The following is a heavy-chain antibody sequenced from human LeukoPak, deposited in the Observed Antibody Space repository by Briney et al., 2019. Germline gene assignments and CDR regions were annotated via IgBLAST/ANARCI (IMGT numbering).Heavy chain of an antibody. CDR2: ISYDGSNK. V-gene: IGHV3-30-3*01. CDR3: ARPSCSSTSCYIFDY. J-gene: IGHJ4*02. CDR1: GFTFSTYA. Sequence: GGSLRLSCAASGFTFSTYAMHWVRQAPGKGPEWVAVISYDGSNKYYADSVKGRFTISRDNSKNTLYLQMNSLRPEDTAVYYCARPSCSSTSCYIFDYWGQGTLVTVSS. D-gene: IGHD2-2*02.